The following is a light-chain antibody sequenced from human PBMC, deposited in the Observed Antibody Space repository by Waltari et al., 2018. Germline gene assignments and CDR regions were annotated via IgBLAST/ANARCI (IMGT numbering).Light chain of an antibody. V-gene: IGLV4-69*01. CDR2: VNSDGSH. CDR1: SGHSSNV. J-gene: IGLJ3*02. CDR3: QTGGHGTWV. Sequence: QLVLTQSPSVSASLGASVKLTCTLSSGHSSNVIAWHQQQPGKGPRYWVKVNSDGSHSRGDEIPDRFSGSSSGPERYLTISSLQSDDEADYYCQTGGHGTWVFGGGTKLTVL.